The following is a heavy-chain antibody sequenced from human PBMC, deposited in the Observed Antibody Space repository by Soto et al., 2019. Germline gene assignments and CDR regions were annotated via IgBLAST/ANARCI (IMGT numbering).Heavy chain of an antibody. V-gene: IGHV4-61*08. D-gene: IGHD4-4*01. Sequence: GTLALTCTVSDGSVSSWGYYWSWIRQPPGKGLEWIGYIYYSGSTNYNPSLKSRVTISVDTSKNQFSLKLSSVTAADTAVYYCARGGSNYVYYFDYWGQGTLVTVSS. J-gene: IGHJ4*02. CDR3: ARGGSNYVYYFDY. CDR1: DGSVSSWGYY. CDR2: IYYSGST.